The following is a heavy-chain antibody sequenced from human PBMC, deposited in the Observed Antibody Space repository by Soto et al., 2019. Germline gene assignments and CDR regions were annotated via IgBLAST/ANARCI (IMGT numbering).Heavy chain of an antibody. CDR3: ARDHGTYYYDSSGYYYYGMDV. J-gene: IGHJ6*02. D-gene: IGHD3-22*01. V-gene: IGHV1-69*13. CDR2: IIPIFGTA. Sequence: ASVKVSCKASGGTFSSYAISWVRQAPGQGLEWMGGIIPIFGTANYAQKFQGRVTITADESTSIAYMELSSLRSEDTAVYYCARDHGTYYYDSSGYYYYGMDVWGQGTTVTVSS. CDR1: GGTFSSYA.